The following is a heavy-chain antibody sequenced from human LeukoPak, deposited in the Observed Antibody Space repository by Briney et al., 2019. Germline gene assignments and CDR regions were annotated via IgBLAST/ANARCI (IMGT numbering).Heavy chain of an antibody. CDR3: ARGGGPYRPLDY. J-gene: IGHJ4*02. V-gene: IGHV4-4*02. CDR2: VNLQGST. Sequence: SETLSLTCGVSGGSITSTNYWTWVRQPPGKGLEWIGEVNLQGSTNYNPSLMGRVAISVDMSENHISLQLTSVTAADTAVYYCARGGGPYRPLDYSGQGTLVTVSS. CDR1: GGSITSTNY.